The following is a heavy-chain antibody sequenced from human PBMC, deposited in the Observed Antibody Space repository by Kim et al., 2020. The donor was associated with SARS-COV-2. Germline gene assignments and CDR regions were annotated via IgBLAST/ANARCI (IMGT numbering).Heavy chain of an antibody. D-gene: IGHD2-8*02. CDR1: GGSISSSNW. V-gene: IGHV4-4*02. Sequence: SETLSLTCAVSGGSISSSNWWSWVRQPPGKGLEWIGEIYHSGSTNYNPSLKSRVTISVDKSKNQFSLKLSSVTAADTAVYYCARGPSFIDCTGGVCNRGVWDYWGQGTLVTVSS. CDR2: IYHSGST. CDR3: ARGPSFIDCTGGVCNRGVWDY. J-gene: IGHJ4*02.